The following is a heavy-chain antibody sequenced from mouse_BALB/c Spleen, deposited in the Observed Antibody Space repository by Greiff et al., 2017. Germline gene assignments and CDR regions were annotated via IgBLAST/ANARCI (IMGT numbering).Heavy chain of an antibody. J-gene: IGHJ4*01. CDR3: ASSYPYAMDY. CDR2: IDPANGNT. D-gene: IGHD2-12*01. CDR1: GFNIKDTY. Sequence: VQLQQSGAELVKPGASVKLSCTASGFNIKDTYMHWVKQRPEQGLEWIGRIDPANGNTKYDPKFQGKATITADTSSNTAYLQLSSLTSEDTAVYYCASSYPYAMDYWGQGTSVTVSS. V-gene: IGHV14-3*02.